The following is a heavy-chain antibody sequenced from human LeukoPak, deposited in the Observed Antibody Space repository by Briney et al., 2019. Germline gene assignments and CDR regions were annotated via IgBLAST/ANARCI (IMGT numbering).Heavy chain of an antibody. J-gene: IGHJ4*02. V-gene: IGHV4-59*12. CDR1: GGSISSYY. CDR3: ARERVTRYYLDY. CDR2: IYYSGST. D-gene: IGHD4-17*01. Sequence: SETLSLTCTVSGGSISSYYWSWIRQPPGKGLEWIGYIYYSGSTNYNPSLKSRVTISVDTSKNQFSLKLSSVTAADTAVYYCARERVTRYYLDYWGQGTLVTVSS.